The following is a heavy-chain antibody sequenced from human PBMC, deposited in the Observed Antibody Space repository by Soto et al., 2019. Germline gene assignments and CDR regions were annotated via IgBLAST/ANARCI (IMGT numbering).Heavy chain of an antibody. CDR2: IIPIFGTA. D-gene: IGHD2-15*01. CDR3: AREQNCSGGSCYPGYYYYGMDV. Sequence: SVKVSCKASGGTFSSYAISWVRQAPGQGLEWMGGIIPIFGTANYAQKFQGRVTITADESTSTAYMELSSLRSEDTAVYYCAREQNCSGGSCYPGYYYYGMDVWGQGTTVTVSS. J-gene: IGHJ6*02. CDR1: GGTFSSYA. V-gene: IGHV1-69*13.